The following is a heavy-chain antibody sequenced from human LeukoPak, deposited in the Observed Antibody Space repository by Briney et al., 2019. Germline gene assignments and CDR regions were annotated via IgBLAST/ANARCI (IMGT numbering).Heavy chain of an antibody. V-gene: IGHV4-34*01. CDR1: GGSFSGYY. J-gene: IGHJ6*02. Sequence: SETLSLTCAVYGGSFSGYYWRWIRQPPGKGLEWIGEINHSGSTNYNPSLKSRVTISVDTSKNQFSLKLSSVTAADTAVYYCARDKYCSSTSCYEGAYYYYGMDVWGQGTTVTVSS. CDR2: INHSGST. CDR3: ARDKYCSSTSCYEGAYYYYGMDV. D-gene: IGHD2-2*01.